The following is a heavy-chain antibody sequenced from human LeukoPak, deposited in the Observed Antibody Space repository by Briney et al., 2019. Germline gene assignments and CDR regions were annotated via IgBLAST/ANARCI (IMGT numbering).Heavy chain of an antibody. D-gene: IGHD5-24*01. CDR3: VKDPGRRDGYSH. CDR1: GFTFSSYA. V-gene: IGHV3-64D*06. CDR2: TSSNGGST. J-gene: IGHJ4*02. Sequence: GGSLRLSCSASGFTFSSYAMHWVRQAPGKGLEYVSATSSNGGSTYYADSVKGRFTIPRDNSKNTLYLQMSSLRAEDTAVYYCVKDPGRRDGYSHWGQGTLVTVSS.